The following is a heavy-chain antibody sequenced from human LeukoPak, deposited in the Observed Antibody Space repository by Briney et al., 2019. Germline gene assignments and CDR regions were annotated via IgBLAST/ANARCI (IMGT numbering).Heavy chain of an antibody. CDR3: AYGSGSYYQFDY. D-gene: IGHD3-10*01. J-gene: IGHJ4*02. Sequence: ASVNVSCKASAGTFRSYAISWVRQAPGQGLEWMGRIIPIFGTANYAQKVQGRVTITTDESTSTAYMELSSLRSEDTALYYCAYGSGSYYQFDYWGQGTLVTVSS. CDR2: IIPIFGTA. V-gene: IGHV1-69*05. CDR1: AGTFRSYA.